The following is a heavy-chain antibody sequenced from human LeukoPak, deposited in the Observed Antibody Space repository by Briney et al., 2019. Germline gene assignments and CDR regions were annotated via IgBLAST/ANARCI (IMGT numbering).Heavy chain of an antibody. D-gene: IGHD4-23*01. V-gene: IGHV4-30-4*01. Sequence: SGTLSLTCTVSGGSISSGDYYWSWIRQPPGKGLEWIGYIYYSGSTYYNPSLKSRVTISVDTSKNQFSLKLSSVTAADTAVYYCARDLLNEGNHLDYWGQGTLVTVSS. CDR1: GGSISSGDYY. CDR2: IYYSGST. J-gene: IGHJ4*02. CDR3: ARDLLNEGNHLDY.